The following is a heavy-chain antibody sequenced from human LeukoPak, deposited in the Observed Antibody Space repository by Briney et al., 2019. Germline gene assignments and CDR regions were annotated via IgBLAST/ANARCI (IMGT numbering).Heavy chain of an antibody. J-gene: IGHJ3*02. Sequence: GGSLRLSCAASGFAFSSYRMHWVRQPAGKGLVWVSCIYRGGSATNYAHPLKGRLTISRDNAKNTLYLQMNSLRAEDTAVYYCARDQAGSFDIGGQATMVTVSS. CDR2: IYRGGSAT. V-gene: IGHV3-74*01. D-gene: IGHD3-10*01. CDR1: GFAFSSYR. CDR3: ARDQAGSFDI.